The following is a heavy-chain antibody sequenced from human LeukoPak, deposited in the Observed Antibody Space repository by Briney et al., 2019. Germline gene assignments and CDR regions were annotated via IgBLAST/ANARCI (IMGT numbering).Heavy chain of an antibody. J-gene: IGHJ1*01. CDR1: GFNFRTHA. CDR3: ARDGGWVHVWYPGGY. Sequence: PVRTLRLSCVASGFNFRTHAMHWVRQAPGKGLEWVALISYDGSAKYYADSVQGRFTISRDDSKNTLYLQVNSLRPEDTAVYYCARDGGWVHVWYPGGYWGQGTLVTVSA. CDR2: ISYDGSAK. V-gene: IGHV3-30*04. D-gene: IGHD5-18*01.